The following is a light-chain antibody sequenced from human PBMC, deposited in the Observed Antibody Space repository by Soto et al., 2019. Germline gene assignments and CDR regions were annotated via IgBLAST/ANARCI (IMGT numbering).Light chain of an antibody. CDR1: QSSSSW. Sequence: DVQMTQSPSPLSASVGDRVTITCRASQSSSSWLAWYQQKPGKAPKLLIYKASILESGVPSRFSGSGSGTEFTLTISSLQPDDFATYYCQQYNSYSPYTFGQGTKLEIK. V-gene: IGKV1-5*03. CDR2: KAS. CDR3: QQYNSYSPYT. J-gene: IGKJ2*01.